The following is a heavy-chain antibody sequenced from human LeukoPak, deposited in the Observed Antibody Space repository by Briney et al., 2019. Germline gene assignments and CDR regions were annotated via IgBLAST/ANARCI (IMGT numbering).Heavy chain of an antibody. J-gene: IGHJ4*02. CDR2: ISGGDGTT. V-gene: IGHV3-23*01. CDR1: GFTFSNYA. Sequence: GGSLRLSCAASGFTFSNYAMNWVRQAPGKGLEWVSGISGGDGTTFYADSVKGRFTISRDNSKNTLYLQMNSLRAEDTAVYYCARSVDTAMVTPDYWGQGTLVTVSS. D-gene: IGHD5-18*01. CDR3: ARSVDTAMVTPDY.